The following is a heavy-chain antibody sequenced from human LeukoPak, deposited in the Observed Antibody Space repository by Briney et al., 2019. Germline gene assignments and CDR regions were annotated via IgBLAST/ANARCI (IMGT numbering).Heavy chain of an antibody. CDR1: GGSFNSGSYY. CDR2: IYTSGST. CDR3: ARAMRVDRFFDY. V-gene: IGHV4-61*02. D-gene: IGHD5-12*01. J-gene: IGHJ4*02. Sequence: SETLSFTCTVSGGSFNSGSYYWSWIRQPAGKGLEWVGRIYTSGSTNYNPSLKSRVTISVDTSKNQFSLQLTSVTAADTAVYYCARAMRVDRFFDYWGQGILVTVSS.